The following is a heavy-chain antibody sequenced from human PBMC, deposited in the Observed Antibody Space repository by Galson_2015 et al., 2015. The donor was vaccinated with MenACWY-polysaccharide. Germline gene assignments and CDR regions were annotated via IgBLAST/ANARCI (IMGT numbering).Heavy chain of an antibody. CDR3: AREPTYSGSFGWFDP. V-gene: IGHV4-61*01. CDR1: GDSVTSATYY. D-gene: IGHD1-26*01. J-gene: IGHJ5*02. Sequence: ETLSLTCTVSGDSVTSATYYWSWLRQSPGKGLEWIGYMSYSGSANHNPSLKSRVTISIDTSKNQFSLRLTSVTAADTAMYYCAREPTYSGSFGWFDPWGQGTLVTVSS. CDR2: MSYSGSA.